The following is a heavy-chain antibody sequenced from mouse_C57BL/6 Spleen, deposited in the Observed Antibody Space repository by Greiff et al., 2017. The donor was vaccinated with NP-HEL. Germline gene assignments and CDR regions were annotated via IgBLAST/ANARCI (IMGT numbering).Heavy chain of an antibody. D-gene: IGHD4-1*01. CDR1: GYTFTSYW. J-gene: IGHJ2*01. V-gene: IGHV1-69*01. Sequence: QVQLKQPGAELVMPGASVKLSCKASGYTFTSYWMHWVKQRPGQGLEWIGEIDPSDSYTNYNQKFKGKSTLTVAKSSSTAYMQLSSLTSEDSAVYYCARLTGDYFDYWGQGTTLTVSS. CDR2: IDPSDSYT. CDR3: ARLTGDYFDY.